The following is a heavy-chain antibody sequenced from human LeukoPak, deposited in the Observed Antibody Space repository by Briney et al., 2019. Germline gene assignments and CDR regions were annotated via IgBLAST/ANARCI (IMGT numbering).Heavy chain of an antibody. CDR2: INPNSGGT. CDR3: ARDHVPRGDGYNYYEY. V-gene: IGHV1-2*02. D-gene: IGHD5-24*01. J-gene: IGHJ4*02. Sequence: GASVKVSCKASGYTFTGYYMHWVRQAPGQGLEWMGWINPNSGGTNYAQKLRGRVTMTTDTSTTTAYMDLRSLRPDDTAVYYCARDHVPRGDGYNYYEYWGQGTLVTVSS. CDR1: GYTFTGYY.